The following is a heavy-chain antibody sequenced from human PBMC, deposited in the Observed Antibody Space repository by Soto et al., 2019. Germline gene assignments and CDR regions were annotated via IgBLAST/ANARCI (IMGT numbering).Heavy chain of an antibody. CDR3: ARARASTAVTAIYYYGMDV. Sequence: ASVKVSCKASGYSFTNYALHWLRQAPGQGLEWLGWINIDNGNTKYSRKFQGRVAITRDTSASTAYMELSSLRSEDTAVFYCARARASTAVTAIYYYGMDVWGQGTTVTVSS. CDR2: INIDNGNT. D-gene: IGHD2-21*02. V-gene: IGHV1-3*04. J-gene: IGHJ6*02. CDR1: GYSFTNYA.